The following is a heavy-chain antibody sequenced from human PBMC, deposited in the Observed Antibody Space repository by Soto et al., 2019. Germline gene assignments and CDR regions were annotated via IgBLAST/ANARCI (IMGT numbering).Heavy chain of an antibody. CDR1: GFTFGSSG. J-gene: IGHJ4*02. CDR2: ISSRSSFI. D-gene: IGHD5-12*01. Sequence: EVQLVESGGGLVKPGGSLRLSCAASGFTFGSSGMNWVRQAPGMGLEWVSSISSRSSFIYYADSVKGRFTISRDNAKNSLYLQMNSLRADDTAVYYCARDSAYDPAAVDFWGQGALVTVSS. V-gene: IGHV3-21*01. CDR3: ARDSAYDPAAVDF.